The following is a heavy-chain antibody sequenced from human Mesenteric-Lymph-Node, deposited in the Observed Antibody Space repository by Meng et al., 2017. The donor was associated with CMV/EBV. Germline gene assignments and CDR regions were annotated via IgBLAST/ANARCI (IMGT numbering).Heavy chain of an antibody. D-gene: IGHD2-2*01. Sequence: TFTSYGISWVRTAPGQGLEWMGWISAYNGNTNYAQKLQGRVTMTTDTSTSTAYMELRSLRSDDTAVYYCARVPTAIVVVPAAVGLDYWGQGTLVTVSS. J-gene: IGHJ4*02. CDR3: ARVPTAIVVVPAAVGLDY. CDR1: TFTSYG. CDR2: ISAYNGNT. V-gene: IGHV1-18*01.